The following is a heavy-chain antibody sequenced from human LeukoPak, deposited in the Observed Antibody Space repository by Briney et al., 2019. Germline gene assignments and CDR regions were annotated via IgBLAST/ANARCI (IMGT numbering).Heavy chain of an antibody. Sequence: GGSLRLSCAASGFTFSNYAMSWVRQAPGKGVEWVSGIGGNGGSTYYADSVKGRLTISRDNDKNTLYLQMKRLRGEDTAVYYCAKGSPFIAATYYFDYWGQGTLVTVSS. V-gene: IGHV3-23*01. D-gene: IGHD6-6*01. CDR2: IGGNGGST. J-gene: IGHJ4*02. CDR1: GFTFSNYA. CDR3: AKGSPFIAATYYFDY.